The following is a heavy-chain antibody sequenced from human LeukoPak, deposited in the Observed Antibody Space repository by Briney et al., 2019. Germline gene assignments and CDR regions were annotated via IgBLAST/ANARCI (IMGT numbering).Heavy chain of an antibody. Sequence: KAGGSLRLSCAASGFTFSDYYVSWIRQAPGKGLEWVSYISSSGSTIYYADSVKGRFTISRDNAKNSLYLQMNSLRAEDTAVYYCARSLTTVTTDYWGQGTLVTVSS. D-gene: IGHD4-17*01. CDR2: ISSSGSTI. J-gene: IGHJ4*02. V-gene: IGHV3-11*04. CDR1: GFTFSDYY. CDR3: ARSLTTVTTDY.